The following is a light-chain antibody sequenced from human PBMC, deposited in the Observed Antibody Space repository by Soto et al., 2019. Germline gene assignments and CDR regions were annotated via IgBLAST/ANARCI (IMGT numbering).Light chain of an antibody. J-gene: IGLJ7*01. CDR1: SSNIGAGYD. V-gene: IGLV1-40*01. CDR2: GNS. CDR3: QSYDRSLSAAV. Sequence: QSVLTQPPSVSGAPGQRVTISCTGRSSNIGAGYDVHWYQQLPGTAPKLLIYGNSNRPSGVPDRFSGSKSGTSASLAITGLQAEDEADYYCQSYDRSLSAAVFGGGTQLTVL.